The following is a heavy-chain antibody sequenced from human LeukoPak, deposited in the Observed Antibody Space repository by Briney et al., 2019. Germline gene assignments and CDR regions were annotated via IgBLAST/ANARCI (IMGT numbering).Heavy chain of an antibody. V-gene: IGHV1-3*01. CDR1: GYTLSSYV. Sequence: GASVKVSCKASGYTLSSYVMHWVRQAPGQRLEWMGWINAGNGNTKYSQKFQGRVTITKDTSASTAYMELSSLRSEDTAVYYCARGLGYCSGGSCYALYYYYAMDVRGQGTTVTVSS. CDR3: ARGLGYCSGGSCYALYYYYAMDV. J-gene: IGHJ6*02. CDR2: INAGNGNT. D-gene: IGHD2-15*01.